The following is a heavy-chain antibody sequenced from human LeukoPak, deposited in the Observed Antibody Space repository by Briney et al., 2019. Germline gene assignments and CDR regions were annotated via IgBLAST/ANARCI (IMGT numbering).Heavy chain of an antibody. Sequence: SETLSLTCAVSGGSISSSNWWSWVRQPPGKGLEWIGYIYYSGSTNYNPSLKSRVTISVDTSKNQFSLKLSSVTAADTAVYYCARGGPNGSFDYWGQGTLVTVSS. CDR3: ARGGPNGSFDY. V-gene: IGHV4-4*02. CDR2: IYYSGST. J-gene: IGHJ4*02. D-gene: IGHD5-24*01. CDR1: GGSISSSNW.